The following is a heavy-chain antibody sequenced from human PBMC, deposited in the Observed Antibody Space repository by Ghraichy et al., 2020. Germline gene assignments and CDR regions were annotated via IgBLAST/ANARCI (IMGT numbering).Heavy chain of an antibody. CDR1: GYTFTSYG. CDR2: ISAYNGNT. Sequence: VKVSCKASGYTFTSYGISWVRQAPGQGLEWMGWISAYNGNTNYAQKLQGRVTMTTDTSTSTAYMELRSLRSDDTAVYYCARDLMSYDILTGGMDVWGQGTTVTVSS. J-gene: IGHJ6*02. D-gene: IGHD3-9*01. CDR3: ARDLMSYDILTGGMDV. V-gene: IGHV1-18*04.